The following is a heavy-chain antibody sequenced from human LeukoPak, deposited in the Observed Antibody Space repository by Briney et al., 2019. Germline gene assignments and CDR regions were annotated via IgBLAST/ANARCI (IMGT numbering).Heavy chain of an antibody. D-gene: IGHD2-2*01. CDR3: ARYSQHCSSTSCYRSAAFDI. J-gene: IGHJ3*02. V-gene: IGHV1-18*01. CDR2: ISAYNGNT. CDR1: GYTFTNFG. Sequence: VASVKVSCKASGYTFTNFGIGWVPQAPGQGLEWMGWISAYNGNTNYAQKLQGRVTMTTDTSTSTAYMELRSLRSDDTAVYYCARYSQHCSSTSCYRSAAFDIWGQGTMVTVSS.